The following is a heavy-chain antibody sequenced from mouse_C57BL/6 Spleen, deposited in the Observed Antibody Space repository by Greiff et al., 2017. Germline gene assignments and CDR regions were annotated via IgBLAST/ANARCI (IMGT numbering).Heavy chain of an antibody. D-gene: IGHD1-1*01. V-gene: IGHV5-17*01. CDR1: GFTFSDYG. CDR2: ISSGSSTI. Sequence: EVKVVESGGGLVKPGGSLKLSCAASGFTFSDYGMHWVRQAPEKGLEWVAYISSGSSTIYYADTVKGRFTISRDNAKNTLFLQMTSLRSEDTAMYYCARWNYVAMDYWGQGTSVTVSS. CDR3: ARWNYVAMDY. J-gene: IGHJ4*01.